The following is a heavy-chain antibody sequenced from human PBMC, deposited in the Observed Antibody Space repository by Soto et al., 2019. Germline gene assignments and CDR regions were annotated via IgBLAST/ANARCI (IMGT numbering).Heavy chain of an antibody. CDR1: GFTFSSYW. Sequence: GGSLRLSCAASGFTFSSYWMSWVRQAPGKGLEWVANIKQDGSEKYYVDSVKGRFTISRDNAKNSLYLQMNSLRAEDTAVYYCARDQSFRSGELVVVPAADYWGQGTLVTVSS. D-gene: IGHD2-2*01. CDR2: IKQDGSEK. J-gene: IGHJ4*02. V-gene: IGHV3-7*05. CDR3: ARDQSFRSGELVVVPAADY.